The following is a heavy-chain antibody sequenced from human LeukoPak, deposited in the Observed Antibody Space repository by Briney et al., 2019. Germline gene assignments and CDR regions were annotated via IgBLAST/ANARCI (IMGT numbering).Heavy chain of an antibody. CDR1: GGSISSYY. CDR2: IYTSGST. CDR3: ARDRIPRIVVVPAATVGHNWFDP. Sequence: SETLSLTCTVSGGSISSYYWSWIRQPAGKGLEWIGRIYTSGSTNYNPSLKSRVTMSVGTSKNQFSLKLSSVTAADTAVYYCARDRIPRIVVVPAATVGHNWFDPWGQGTLVTVSS. J-gene: IGHJ5*02. D-gene: IGHD2-2*01. V-gene: IGHV4-4*07.